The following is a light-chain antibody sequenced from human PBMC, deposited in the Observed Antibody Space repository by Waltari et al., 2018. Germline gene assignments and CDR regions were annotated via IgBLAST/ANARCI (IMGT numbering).Light chain of an antibody. CDR3: QSYDNRLSAWV. CDR2: VNS. J-gene: IGLJ3*02. Sequence: QSALTQPPSVSGAPGQRVTISCTGSRSNIGADYAVHWYQQLPRTAPKLLLHVNSNRPPGVPDVFSGAKSGTSASLASTGLQAEDEADYYCQSYDNRLSAWVFGGGTKLTVL. V-gene: IGLV1-40*01. CDR1: RSNIGADYA.